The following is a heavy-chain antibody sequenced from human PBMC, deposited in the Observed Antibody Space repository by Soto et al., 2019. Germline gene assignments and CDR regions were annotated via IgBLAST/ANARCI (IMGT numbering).Heavy chain of an antibody. CDR3: ARGLTMGQLPSHFDH. D-gene: IGHD3-16*01. CDR2: VHSSGIT. CDR1: GGSVSNDDFY. J-gene: IGHJ5*02. V-gene: IGHV4-61*08. Sequence: SETLSLTCTVSGGSVSNDDFYWSWIRQPPGTGLEWIGYVHSSGITDYNPSLKRRVTISVDTSRNQFSLRLSSVTAADTAVYYCARGLTMGQLPSHFDHWGQGTLVTNSS.